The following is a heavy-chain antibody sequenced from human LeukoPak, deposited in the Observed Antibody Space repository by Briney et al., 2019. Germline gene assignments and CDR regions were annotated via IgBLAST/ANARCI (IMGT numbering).Heavy chain of an antibody. CDR2: IYYSGNI. CDR3: ARRAIAAAGPDRGGGAFDV. CDR1: GGSISSSSYY. V-gene: IGHV4-39*01. Sequence: SETLSLTCTVSGGSISSSSYYWGWIRQPPGKGLEWIGSIYYSGNIYYNPSLKSRVTISIDTSKNQLSLKVRFVTAADTAVYYCARRAIAAAGPDRGGGAFDVWGQGTMVTVSS. D-gene: IGHD6-13*01. J-gene: IGHJ3*01.